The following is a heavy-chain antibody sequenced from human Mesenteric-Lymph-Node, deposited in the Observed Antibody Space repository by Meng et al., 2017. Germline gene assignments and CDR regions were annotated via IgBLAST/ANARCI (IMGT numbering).Heavy chain of an antibody. CDR2: IYWNGAK. CDR1: GFSLTTNGVA. Sequence: SGATLVKPTQTFTLTCTFFGFSLTTNGVAVGWMRQPPGKALDWLALIYWNGAKRYTPSLESRLTISKDTSKKQVVLTLTNMDPVDTATYYCARSFNIYGDYDVFDYWGQGALVTVSS. V-gene: IGHV2-5*01. D-gene: IGHD4-17*01. J-gene: IGHJ4*02. CDR3: ARSFNIYGDYDVFDY.